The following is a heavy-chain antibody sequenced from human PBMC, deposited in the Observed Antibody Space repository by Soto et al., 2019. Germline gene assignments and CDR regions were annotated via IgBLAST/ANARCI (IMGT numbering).Heavy chain of an antibody. CDR1: GFTFSNYA. V-gene: IGHV3-30*04. J-gene: IGHJ4*02. CDR2: ISYDGRDK. CDR3: ARDPSASPQYYFDF. Sequence: QVQLVESGGGVVQPGRSLRLSCAASGFTFSNYAMHWVRQAPGKGLGWVAIISYDGRDKYSADSVKGRFTISRDNSKNTLYLQMNSLRDEDTAVYYCARDPSASPQYYFDFWGQGTLVTVSS.